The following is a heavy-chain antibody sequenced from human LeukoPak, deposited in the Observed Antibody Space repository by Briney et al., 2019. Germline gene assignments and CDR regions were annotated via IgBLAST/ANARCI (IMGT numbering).Heavy chain of an antibody. CDR3: ARIPPDEGWFDP. Sequence: SDTLSLTCAVAGYSISSSNWWGWIRQPPGKGLECIGYIYYSGSTNYNPSLKSRVTMSVDTSKNQFSLKLSSVTALDTAVYYCARIPPDEGWFDPWGQGTLVTVSS. V-gene: IGHV4-28*06. CDR2: IYYSGST. CDR1: GYSISSSNW. J-gene: IGHJ5*02.